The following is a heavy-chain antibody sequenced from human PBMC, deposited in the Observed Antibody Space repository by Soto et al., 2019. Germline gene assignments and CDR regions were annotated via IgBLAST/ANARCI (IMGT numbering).Heavy chain of an antibody. CDR1: GGTFGSYA. Sequence: SVKVSCKASGGTFGSYAISWVRQAPGQGLEWMGGIIPIFGTANYAQKFQGRVTITADESTSTAYMELSSLRSEDTAVYYCARDLLIPAAISDYYYGMDVWGQGPTVTVSS. CDR3: ARDLLIPAAISDYYYGMDV. J-gene: IGHJ6*02. CDR2: IIPIFGTA. V-gene: IGHV1-69*13. D-gene: IGHD2-2*02.